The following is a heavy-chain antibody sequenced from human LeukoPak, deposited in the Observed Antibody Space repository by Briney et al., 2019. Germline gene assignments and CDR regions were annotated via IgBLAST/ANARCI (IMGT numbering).Heavy chain of an antibody. J-gene: IGHJ6*03. CDR2: INHSGST. D-gene: IGHD2-15*01. Sequence: SETLSLTCAVYGGSFSGYYWSWIRQPPGKGLEWVGEINHSGSTNYNPSLKSRVTISVDTSKNQFSLKLSSVTAADTAVYYCAKEDELPSYYYYYYMDVWGKGTTVTVSS. V-gene: IGHV4-34*01. CDR1: GGSFSGYY. CDR3: AKEDELPSYYYYYYMDV.